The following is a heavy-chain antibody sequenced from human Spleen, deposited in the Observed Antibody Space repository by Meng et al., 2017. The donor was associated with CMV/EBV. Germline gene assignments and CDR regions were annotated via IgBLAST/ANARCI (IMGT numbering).Heavy chain of an antibody. CDR2: VYYSGGT. Sequence: SETLSLTCTVSGGSIHSYYWSWIRQPPGKGLEWIGYVYYSGGTNYNPSLKSRVTISVDTSENQFSLKLSSVIAADTAVYYCARDRGVYGMDVWGQGTTVTVSS. D-gene: IGHD3-10*01. CDR1: GGSIHSYY. V-gene: IGHV4-59*01. CDR3: ARDRGVYGMDV. J-gene: IGHJ6*02.